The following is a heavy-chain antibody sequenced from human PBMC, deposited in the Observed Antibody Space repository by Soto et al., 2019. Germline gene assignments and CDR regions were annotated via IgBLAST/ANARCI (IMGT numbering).Heavy chain of an antibody. J-gene: IGHJ3*02. CDR1: GFTFSSDA. Sequence: GGSLRLSCAASGFTFSSDAMNWVRQAPGKGLEWVSGVLGGGGTTFYADSVKGRFTISRDNSKNTLYVQMNNLRAEDTAIYYCARKGPPRDAFDIWGQGTMVTVSS. CDR2: VLGGGGTT. CDR3: ARKGPPRDAFDI. V-gene: IGHV3-23*01.